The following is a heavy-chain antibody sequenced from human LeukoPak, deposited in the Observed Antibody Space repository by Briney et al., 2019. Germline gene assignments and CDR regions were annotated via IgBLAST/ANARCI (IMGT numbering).Heavy chain of an antibody. J-gene: IGHJ4*02. V-gene: IGHV3-21*01. CDR1: GFTFSSYE. CDR2: ISSSSSYI. D-gene: IGHD5-18*01. CDR3: ARHLSGVTGYTYGRGIDY. Sequence: GGSLRLSCAASGFTFSSYEMNWVRQAPGKGLEWVSSISSSSSYIYYADSVKGRLTISRDNAKTSLYLQMNSLRAEDTAVYYCARHLSGVTGYTYGRGIDYWGQGTLVTVSS.